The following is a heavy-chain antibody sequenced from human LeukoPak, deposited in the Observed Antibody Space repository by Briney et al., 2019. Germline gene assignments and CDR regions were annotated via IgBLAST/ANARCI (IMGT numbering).Heavy chain of an antibody. Sequence: ASVKVSCKASGYTFTGYYMHWMRQAPGQGLEWMGWINPNSGGTNYAQKFQGRVTMTRDTSISTAYMELSRLRSDDTAVYYCARDRGEVEMATIGDFDYWGQGTLVTVSS. J-gene: IGHJ4*02. D-gene: IGHD5-24*01. CDR3: ARDRGEVEMATIGDFDY. CDR1: GYTFTGYY. CDR2: INPNSGGT. V-gene: IGHV1-2*02.